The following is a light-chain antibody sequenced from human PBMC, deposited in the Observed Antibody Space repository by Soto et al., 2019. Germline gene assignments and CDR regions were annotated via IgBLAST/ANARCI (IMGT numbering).Light chain of an antibody. CDR1: QSIDRW. CDR3: QQYNTYWT. Sequence: DIQMTQSPSTLSASVGDGVTITCRASQSIDRWVAWYQQKPGKAPKLLIYDASSLESGVPSRFSGRGSGTQFTLTISSLQPDDIATYYCQQYNTYWTFGQGTKVDIK. J-gene: IGKJ1*01. CDR2: DAS. V-gene: IGKV1-5*01.